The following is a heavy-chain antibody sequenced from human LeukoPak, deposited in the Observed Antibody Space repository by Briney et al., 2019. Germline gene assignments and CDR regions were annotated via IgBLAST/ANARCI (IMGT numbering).Heavy chain of an antibody. V-gene: IGHV5-51*01. Sequence: GESLKISCQGSGYNFATYWIAWVRQVPGRGLEWMGIIYPGYSNIKYSPSFQGLVTISADKSISTAYLQWSSLKASDTAVYYCARSSYSYYNTPFDCFDPWGQGTLVTVSS. J-gene: IGHJ5*02. CDR2: IYPGYSNI. CDR1: GYNFATYW. D-gene: IGHD3-10*01. CDR3: ARSSYSYYNTPFDCFDP.